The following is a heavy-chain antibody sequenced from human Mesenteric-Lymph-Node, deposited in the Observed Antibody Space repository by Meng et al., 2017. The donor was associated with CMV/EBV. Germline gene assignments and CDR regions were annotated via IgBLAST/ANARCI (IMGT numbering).Heavy chain of an antibody. Sequence: GSLRLSCTVSGGSVNTGSYYWSWIRQPPGKELEWIGYIYYSGDTKYSPSPKSRVTISEDTSKNQFSLRLGSVTAADTAVYYCARIEYNWNYAFDYWGQGTLVTVSS. CDR3: ARIEYNWNYAFDY. CDR1: GGSVNTGSYY. D-gene: IGHD1-7*01. CDR2: IYYSGDT. V-gene: IGHV4-61*01. J-gene: IGHJ4*02.